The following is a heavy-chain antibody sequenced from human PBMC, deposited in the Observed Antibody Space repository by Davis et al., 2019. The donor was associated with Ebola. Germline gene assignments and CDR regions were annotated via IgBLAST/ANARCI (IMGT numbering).Heavy chain of an antibody. J-gene: IGHJ6*02. Sequence: ESLKISCVVSGFTFSSYGMSWVRQAPAKGLEYVSSISSSGDSAHYGDSVKGRFTISRDNSKNTLYLQMNGLRVEDTAVYYCAKNKMTSSGSYGADVWGQGTTVTVSS. D-gene: IGHD4/OR15-4a*01. V-gene: IGHV3-23*01. CDR2: ISSSGDSA. CDR1: GFTFSSYG. CDR3: AKNKMTSSGSYGADV.